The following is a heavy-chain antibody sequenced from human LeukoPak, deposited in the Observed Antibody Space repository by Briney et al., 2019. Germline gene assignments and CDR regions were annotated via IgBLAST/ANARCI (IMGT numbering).Heavy chain of an antibody. CDR3: ARDLDRTPAMVRSYKGIVDY. Sequence: ASVKVSCKASGGTFSSYAISWVRQAPGQGLEWMGGIIPIFGTANYAQKFQGRVTITADESTSTAYMELSSLRSEDTAVYYCARDLDRTPAMVRSYKGIVDYWGQGTLVTVSS. CDR2: IIPIFGTA. D-gene: IGHD1-26*01. V-gene: IGHV1-69*13. CDR1: GGTFSSYA. J-gene: IGHJ4*02.